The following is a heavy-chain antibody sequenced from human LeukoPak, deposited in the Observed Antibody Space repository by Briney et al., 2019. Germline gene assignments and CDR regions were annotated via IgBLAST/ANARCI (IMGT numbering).Heavy chain of an antibody. D-gene: IGHD7-27*01. CDR2: INHNGYT. J-gene: IGHJ4*02. CDR1: GGPFSGYY. Sequence: SETLSLTCAVYGGPFSGYYWNWIRQPPGKGLEWIGEINHNGYTNYNPSLESRVTISVDTSKNQFSLKVYSLTAADSAVYFCARAGTGDRSAVFDYWGQEILVTVSS. V-gene: IGHV4-34*01. CDR3: ARAGTGDRSAVFDY.